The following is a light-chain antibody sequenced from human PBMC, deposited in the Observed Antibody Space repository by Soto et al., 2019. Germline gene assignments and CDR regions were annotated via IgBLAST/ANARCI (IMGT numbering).Light chain of an antibody. CDR1: QSLLHSNGYNY. V-gene: IGKV2-28*01. J-gene: IGKJ1*01. Sequence: DIVMTQSPLSLPVTPGEPASISCRSSQSLLHSNGYNYLDWYLQKPGQSPQHLIYLASNRSSGVPDRFSGSGSGTDFTLKISRVEAEDVGVYYCMQALQTTWTFGQGTKVEIK. CDR3: MQALQTTWT. CDR2: LAS.